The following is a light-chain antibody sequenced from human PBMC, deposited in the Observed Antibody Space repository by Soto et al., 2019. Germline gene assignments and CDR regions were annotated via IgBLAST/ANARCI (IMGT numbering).Light chain of an antibody. CDR2: GAS. CDR1: QSVSSN. CDR3: QQYNNWPPWT. Sequence: EIVMTQSPVTLSVSPGERATISCRASQSVSSNLAWYQQKPGQAPRLLIYGASTRATGIPARFSGSGSGTEFTLTLSSLQSEDFAVYYCQQYNNWPPWTFGQGTKVEIK. V-gene: IGKV3-15*01. J-gene: IGKJ1*01.